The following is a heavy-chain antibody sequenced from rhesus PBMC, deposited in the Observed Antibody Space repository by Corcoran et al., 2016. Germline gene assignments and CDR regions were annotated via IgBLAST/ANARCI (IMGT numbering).Heavy chain of an antibody. J-gene: IGHJ6*01. CDR1: GFTFSSHE. Sequence: DVQLVESGGGLVEPGGSLRLSCVASGFTFSSHEMHWVRQAPEKGLEWVSVISESGGSKYYADSVKGRFTISRDNAKNSLFLQMNSLRAEDTAVYYCTRSAAASFYGLDSWGQGVVVTVSS. CDR3: TRSAAASFYGLDS. D-gene: IGHD6-25*01. V-gene: IGHV3-100*02. CDR2: ISESGGSK.